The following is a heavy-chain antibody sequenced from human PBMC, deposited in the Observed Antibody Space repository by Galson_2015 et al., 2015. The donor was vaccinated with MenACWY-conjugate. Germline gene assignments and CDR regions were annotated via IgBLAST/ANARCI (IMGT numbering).Heavy chain of an antibody. J-gene: IGHJ4*02. Sequence: TLSLTCTVSGGSIRRSDYYWSWIRQHPGKGLEWIAYIYYSGSTYYNPSLKSRITISVDTSENQFSLKLSSVTAADTAVYYCARNSGSYSQMGGFYFDYWGQGTLVTVSS. CDR1: GGSIRRSDYY. CDR3: ARNSGSYSQMGGFYFDY. CDR2: IYYSGST. D-gene: IGHD1-26*01. V-gene: IGHV4-31*03.